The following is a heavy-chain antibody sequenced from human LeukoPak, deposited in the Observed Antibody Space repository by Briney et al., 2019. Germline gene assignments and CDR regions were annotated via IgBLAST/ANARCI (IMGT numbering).Heavy chain of an antibody. CDR2: ICTVGGP. Sequence: GGSLRLSCAASGFTFSRYDMHWVRQATGKGLEWVSAICTVGGPYYPGSVKGRFTISRENSKNSLFLQMNSLMTGHKAVYYCARGFLGDSFDIWGQGTMVTVSS. J-gene: IGHJ3*02. V-gene: IGHV3-13*05. CDR3: ARGFLGDSFDI. D-gene: IGHD3-3*01. CDR1: GFTFSRYD.